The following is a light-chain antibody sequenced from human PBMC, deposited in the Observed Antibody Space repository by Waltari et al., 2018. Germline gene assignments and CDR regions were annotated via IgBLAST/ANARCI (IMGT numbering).Light chain of an antibody. J-gene: IGKJ5*01. Sequence: EILVTQSPATLSGAPGERVTLSCRTSESVSSNIAWYQQKPGQVLRLLFYDASTRATDTPARFRGSGSGTVFTLAISSLQSEDFAVYYCQQYKKWPPITFGQGTRLGIK. CDR2: DAS. V-gene: IGKV3-15*01. CDR3: QQYKKWPPIT. CDR1: ESVSSN.